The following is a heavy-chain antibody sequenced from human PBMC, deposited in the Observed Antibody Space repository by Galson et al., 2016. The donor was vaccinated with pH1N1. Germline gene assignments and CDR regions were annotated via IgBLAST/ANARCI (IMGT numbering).Heavy chain of an antibody. D-gene: IGHD3-9*01. Sequence: SLRLSCAASGFTFSNYAMHWVRQAPGKGLEWVALISYDGSNKYYADSVKGRFTISRDNSKNTLYLQLTSLTAEDTAVYYCATGILTGPDYWGQGTLVTVSS. CDR3: ATGILTGPDY. J-gene: IGHJ4*02. CDR1: GFTFSNYA. V-gene: IGHV3-30-3*01. CDR2: ISYDGSNK.